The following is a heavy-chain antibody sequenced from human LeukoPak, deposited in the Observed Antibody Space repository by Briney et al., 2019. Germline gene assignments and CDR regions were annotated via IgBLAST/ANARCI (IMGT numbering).Heavy chain of an antibody. D-gene: IGHD3-22*01. CDR3: ARGEVTMTFDP. Sequence: SETLSLTCTLSGGSISSSSYHWGWIRQPPGKGLEWIGTIFYTGSTYYNPSLKSRVTISVDTSKNQFSLKLSSVTAADTAVYYCARGEVTMTFDPWGQGTLVTVSS. CDR1: GGSISSSSYH. V-gene: IGHV4-39*07. CDR2: IFYTGST. J-gene: IGHJ5*02.